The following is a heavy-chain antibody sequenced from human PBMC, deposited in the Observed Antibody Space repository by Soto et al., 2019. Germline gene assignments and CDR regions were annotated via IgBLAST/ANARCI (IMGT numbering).Heavy chain of an antibody. CDR3: AKARAQDYDFWSGYPVDY. CDR2: ISGSGGST. J-gene: IGHJ4*02. V-gene: IGHV3-23*01. Sequence: PGGSLRLSCTASGFTFANAWLSWVRQAPGKGLEWVSAISGSGGSTYYADSVKGRFTISRDNSKNTLYLQMNSLRAEDTAVYYCAKARAQDYDFWSGYPVDYWGQGTLVTVSS. CDR1: GFTFANAW. D-gene: IGHD3-3*01.